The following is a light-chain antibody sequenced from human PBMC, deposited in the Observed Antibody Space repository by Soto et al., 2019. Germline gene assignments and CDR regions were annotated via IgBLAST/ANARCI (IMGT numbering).Light chain of an antibody. J-gene: IGKJ1*01. CDR3: QQYGSSPWT. Sequence: EIVLTQSPATLSLSPGERATLSCRASQSVGNNLAWYQQKPGQAPGLLIYEASSRATGIPDRFSGSGSGTDFTLTISRLEPEDFAVYYCQQYGSSPWTFGQGTKVEIK. CDR2: EAS. CDR1: QSVGNN. V-gene: IGKV3-20*01.